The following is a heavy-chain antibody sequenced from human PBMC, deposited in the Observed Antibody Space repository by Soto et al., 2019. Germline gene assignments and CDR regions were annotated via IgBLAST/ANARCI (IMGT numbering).Heavy chain of an antibody. D-gene: IGHD3-10*01. CDR3: ARRLLVWFGGMDAFDI. CDR1: GFSLSTSGVG. CDR2: IYWDDDK. J-gene: IGHJ3*02. V-gene: IGHV2-5*02. Sequence: QITLKESGPRLVKPTQTLTLTCTFSGFSLSTSGVGVGWIRQPPGKALEWLALIYWDDDKRYSPSLKSRLTITKDTSKNQVVLTMTNMDPMDTATYYCARRLLVWFGGMDAFDIWGQGTMVTVSS.